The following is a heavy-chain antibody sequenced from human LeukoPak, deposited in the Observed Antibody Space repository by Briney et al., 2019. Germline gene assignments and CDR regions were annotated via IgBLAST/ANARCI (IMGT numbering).Heavy chain of an antibody. CDR3: ARVGIAAGSGAFDI. D-gene: IGHD6-13*01. J-gene: IGHJ3*02. CDR2: IYYSGST. V-gene: IGHV4-39*01. CDR1: GGSISSSSYY. Sequence: SETLSLTCTVSGGSISSSSYYWGWIRQPPGKGLEWIGSIYYSGSTYYNPSLKSRVTISVDTSKNQFSLKLSSVTAADTAVYYCARVGIAAGSGAFDIWGQGTMVTVSS.